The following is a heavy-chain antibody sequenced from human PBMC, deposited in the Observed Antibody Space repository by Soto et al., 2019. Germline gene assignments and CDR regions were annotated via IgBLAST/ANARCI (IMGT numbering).Heavy chain of an antibody. CDR3: AREMGYCSSSSCWGGFDP. CDR2: INPNSGGT. CDR1: GGTFTGYY. Sequence: QVQLVQSGAEVKKPGSSVKVSCKASGGTFTGYYIHWVRQAPGQGLEWMGWINPNSGGTNCAQKFQGRVTMTRDTSISTAYMELSRLGSDDTAVYHCAREMGYCSSSSCWGGFDPWGQGTLVTVSS. J-gene: IGHJ5*02. D-gene: IGHD2-2*01. V-gene: IGHV1-2*02.